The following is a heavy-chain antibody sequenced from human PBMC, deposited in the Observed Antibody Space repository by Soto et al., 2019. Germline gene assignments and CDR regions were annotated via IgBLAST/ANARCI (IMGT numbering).Heavy chain of an antibody. Sequence: SETLSLTCTVSGGSISSSSYYWGWIRQPPGKGLEWIGSIYYSGSTYYNPSLKSRVTISVDTSKNQFSLKLSSVTAADTAVYYFARHGLKYGSGSYYKGPGYYYYMDVWGKGTTVTVSS. CDR2: IYYSGST. CDR3: ARHGLKYGSGSYYKGPGYYYYMDV. D-gene: IGHD3-10*01. CDR1: GGSISSSSYY. V-gene: IGHV4-39*01. J-gene: IGHJ6*03.